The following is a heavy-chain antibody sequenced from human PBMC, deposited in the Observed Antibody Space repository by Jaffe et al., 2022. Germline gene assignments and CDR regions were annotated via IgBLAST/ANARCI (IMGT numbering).Heavy chain of an antibody. J-gene: IGHJ5*02. CDR2: IYHSGST. V-gene: IGHV4-4*02. Sequence: QVQLQESGPGLVKPSGTLSLTCAVSGGSISSSNWWSWVRQPPGKGLEWIGEIYHSGSTNYNPSLKSRVTISVDKSKNQFSLKLSSVTAADTAVYYCARATLRVEAVEDYYGSGSYNNWFDPWGQGTLVTVSS. CDR1: GGSISSSNW. D-gene: IGHD3-10*01. CDR3: ARATLRVEAVEDYYGSGSYNNWFDP.